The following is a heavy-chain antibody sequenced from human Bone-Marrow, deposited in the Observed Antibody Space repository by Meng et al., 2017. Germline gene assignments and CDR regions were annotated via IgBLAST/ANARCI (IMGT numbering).Heavy chain of an antibody. V-gene: IGHV4-4*02. CDR3: ARAAYDIWSGYAP. CDR1: GASISSSHW. J-gene: IGHJ5*02. CDR2: IYHDGST. Sequence: QGQLQESGPGLVKPSGTLPLTCAVSGASISSSHWWGWVRQPPGKGLEWIGEIYHDGSTNYTPSLKSRVTISVDKSKNQFSLKLSSVTAADTAVYYCARAAYDIWSGYAPWGQGSLVTVSS. D-gene: IGHD3-3*01.